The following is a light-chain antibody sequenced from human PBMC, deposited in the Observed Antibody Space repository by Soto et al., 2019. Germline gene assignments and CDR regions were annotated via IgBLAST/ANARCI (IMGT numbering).Light chain of an antibody. CDR1: QSVSSN. J-gene: IGKJ1*01. V-gene: IGKV3-15*01. CDR3: QQYKNWPRT. CDR2: GAS. Sequence: EIVMTQSPATLSVSPGERATLSCRASQSVSSNLAWYQQKPGQAPRLLIYGASTRATGIPARFSGSGSGTEFTLTISSLQPDDFAVYYCQQYKNWPRTFGQGTKVDIK.